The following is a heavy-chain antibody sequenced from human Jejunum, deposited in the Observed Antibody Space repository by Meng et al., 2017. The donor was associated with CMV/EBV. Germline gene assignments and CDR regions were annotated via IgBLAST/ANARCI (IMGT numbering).Heavy chain of an antibody. Sequence: FPFSNYNMSWVRQAPGKGLEWVSSISSSGIYIHYADSVKGRFTISRDNARNSLFLQMNSLRAEDTAVYYCARYGITGTRWGGWFDPWGQGTLVTVSS. CDR1: FPFSNYN. V-gene: IGHV3-21*01. D-gene: IGHD1/OR15-1a*01. CDR2: ISSSGIYI. J-gene: IGHJ5*02. CDR3: ARYGITGTRWGGWFDP.